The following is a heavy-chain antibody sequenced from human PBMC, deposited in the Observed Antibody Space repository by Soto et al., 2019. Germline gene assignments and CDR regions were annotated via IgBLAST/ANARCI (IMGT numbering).Heavy chain of an antibody. CDR2: ISAYNGNT. CDR1: GYTFTSYG. CDR3: AISSCSSTSCYALYFQH. D-gene: IGHD2-2*01. J-gene: IGHJ1*01. V-gene: IGHV1-18*01. Sequence: ASVKVSCKASGYTFTSYGISWVRQAPGQGLEWMGWISAYNGNTNYAQKLQGRVTMTTDTSTSTAYMELRSLRSDDTAVYYCAISSCSSTSCYALYFQHWGQGTLVTVS.